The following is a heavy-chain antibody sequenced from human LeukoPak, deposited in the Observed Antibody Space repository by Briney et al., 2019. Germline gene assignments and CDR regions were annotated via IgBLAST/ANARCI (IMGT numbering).Heavy chain of an antibody. V-gene: IGHV1-69*13. D-gene: IGHD3-22*01. CDR3: ARAPYYYDSSGYAAYYYYYGMDV. Sequence: SVKVSCKASGGTFSSYAISWVRQAPGQGLEWMGGIIPIFGTANYAQKFQGRVTITADESTSTAYMELSSLRSEDTAVYYCARAPYYYDSSGYAAYYYYYGMDVWGQGTTVTVSS. CDR2: IIPIFGTA. CDR1: GGTFSSYA. J-gene: IGHJ6*02.